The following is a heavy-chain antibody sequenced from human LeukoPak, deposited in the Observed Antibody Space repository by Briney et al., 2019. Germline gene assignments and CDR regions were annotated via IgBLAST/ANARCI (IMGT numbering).Heavy chain of an antibody. CDR1: GYTFTSYD. Sequence: ASVKVSCKASGYTFTSYDINWVRQATGQGLEWMGWISAYNGNTNYAQKFQGRVTMTRDTSTSTVYMELSSLRSEDTAVYYCARGQNPLRDELYDISFWGQGTLVTVSS. D-gene: IGHD3-9*01. CDR2: ISAYNGNT. J-gene: IGHJ4*02. V-gene: IGHV1-8*02. CDR3: ARGQNPLRDELYDISF.